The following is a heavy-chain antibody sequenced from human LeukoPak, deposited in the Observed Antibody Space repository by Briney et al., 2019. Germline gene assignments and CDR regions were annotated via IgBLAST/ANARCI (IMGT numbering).Heavy chain of an antibody. CDR1: GFTFSTYA. J-gene: IGHJ3*02. CDR2: VSKDGNTK. D-gene: IGHD3-10*01. V-gene: IGHV3-30*04. CDR3: ARGIQPPKYYGSGSDTFDI. Sequence: GGSLRLSCVASGFTFSTYAIHWVRQAPGKGLEWVAVVSKDGNTKYYADSVKGRFTISRDNSKNTLYLQMNSLRAEDTSVYYCARGIQPPKYYGSGSDTFDIWGQGTMVTVSS.